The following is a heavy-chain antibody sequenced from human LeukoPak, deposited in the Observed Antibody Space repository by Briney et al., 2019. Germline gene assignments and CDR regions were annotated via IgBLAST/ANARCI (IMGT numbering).Heavy chain of an antibody. CDR1: GFAFSSYS. V-gene: IGHV3-21*01. Sequence: GGSLRLSCAASGFAFSSYSMNWVRQAPGKGLEWVSSITGSTNYIYYADSVKGRFTVSRDNGKNSLYLQMNSLRAEDTAVYYCARGPPFDYWGQGALVTVSS. J-gene: IGHJ4*02. CDR3: ARGPPFDY. CDR2: ITGSTNYI.